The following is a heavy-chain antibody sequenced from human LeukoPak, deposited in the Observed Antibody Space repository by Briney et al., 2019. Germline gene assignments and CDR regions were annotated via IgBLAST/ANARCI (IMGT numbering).Heavy chain of an antibody. D-gene: IGHD3-10*01. V-gene: IGHV1-69*04. CDR2: IIPILGIA. Sequence: SVKVSCKASGGTFSSYAISWVRQAPGQGLEWMGRIIPILGIANYAQKFQGRVTITADKSTSTAYMELSSLRSEDTAVYYCARDSYYYGSGSYYFDYWGQGTLVTVSS. CDR3: ARDSYYYGSGSYYFDY. J-gene: IGHJ4*02. CDR1: GGTFSSYA.